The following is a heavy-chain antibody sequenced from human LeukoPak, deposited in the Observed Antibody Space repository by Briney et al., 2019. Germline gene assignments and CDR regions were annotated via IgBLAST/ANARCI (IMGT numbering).Heavy chain of an antibody. V-gene: IGHV4-4*02. J-gene: IGHJ4*02. CDR2: IFHSGST. D-gene: IGHD3-9*01. Sequence: PSKTLSLTCAVSGGSISSSNWWSWVRQPPGKWLEWIGEIFHSGSTNSNPSLKSRVTISVDKSKNQFSLKLSSVTAADTAVYYCVRANYDILTGPGYFFDFWGQGTLVTVSS. CDR3: VRANYDILTGPGYFFDF. CDR1: GGSISSSNW.